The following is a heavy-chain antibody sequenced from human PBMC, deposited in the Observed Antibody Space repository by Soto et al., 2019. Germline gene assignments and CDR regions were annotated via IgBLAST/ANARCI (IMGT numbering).Heavy chain of an antibody. CDR3: AKTSEPGSSPTRYYYYYGMDV. CDR2: ISGSGGST. V-gene: IGHV3-23*01. J-gene: IGHJ6*02. Sequence: GGSLRLSCAASGFTFSSYAMSWVRQAPGKGLEWVSAISGSGGSTYYADSVKGRFTISRDNSKNTLCLQMNSLRAEDTAVYYCAKTSEPGSSPTRYYYYYGMDVWGQGTTVTVSS. CDR1: GFTFSSYA. D-gene: IGHD6-6*01.